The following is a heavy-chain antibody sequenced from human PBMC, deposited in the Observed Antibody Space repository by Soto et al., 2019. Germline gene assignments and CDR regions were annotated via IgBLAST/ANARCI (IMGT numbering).Heavy chain of an antibody. J-gene: IGHJ6*02. CDR1: GFTFTNYW. D-gene: IGHD2-15*01. CDR3: ARGDIVVVVAAGGMDV. Sequence: EVEVVESGGGLVQPGGSLRLSCVASGFTFTNYWMTWVRQAPGKGLEWVANINQDGSERIHVDSVKGRFTVSRDNAKNSLYLEMNRLRAEDTAVYYCARGDIVVVVAAGGMDVWGQGTTVTVSS. CDR2: INQDGSER. V-gene: IGHV3-7*01.